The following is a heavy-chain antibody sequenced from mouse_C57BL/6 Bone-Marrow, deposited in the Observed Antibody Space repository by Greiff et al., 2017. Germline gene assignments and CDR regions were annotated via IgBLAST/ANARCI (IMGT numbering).Heavy chain of an antibody. J-gene: IGHJ4*01. D-gene: IGHD1-1*01. V-gene: IGHV2-5*01. Sequence: QVQLKESGPGLVQPSQSLSITCTVSGFSLTSYGVHWVRQSPGKGLEWLGVIWRGGSTDYNAAFMSRLSITKDNSESQVFFKMNSLQADDTAIYYCAKRGSSYGYAMDYWGQGTSVTVSS. CDR2: IWRGGST. CDR3: AKRGSSYGYAMDY. CDR1: GFSLTSYG.